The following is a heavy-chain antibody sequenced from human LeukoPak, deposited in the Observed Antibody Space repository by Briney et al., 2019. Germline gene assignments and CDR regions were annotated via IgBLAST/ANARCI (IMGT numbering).Heavy chain of an antibody. CDR1: GFTFSNAW. CDR3: TTGAYYDFLGGHYYYGMDV. CDR2: IKSKTDGGTT. Sequence: GGSLRLSCAASGFTFSNAWMNWVRQAPGKGLEWVGRIKSKTDGGTTDYAAPVKGRFTISRDDSKNTLYLQMNSLKTEDTAVYYCTTGAYYDFLGGHYYYGMDVWGQGTTVTVSS. V-gene: IGHV3-15*07. J-gene: IGHJ6*02. D-gene: IGHD3-3*01.